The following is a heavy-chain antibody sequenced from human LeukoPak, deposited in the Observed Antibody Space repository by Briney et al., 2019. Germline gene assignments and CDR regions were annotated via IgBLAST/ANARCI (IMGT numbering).Heavy chain of an antibody. J-gene: IGHJ3*02. CDR1: GCCISSGGYY. Sequence: SQTLSLTCTVSGCCISSGGYYWIWMRQHPGKAVEWIGNIYYSGSTYYNPSLKSRVTISVDTSKQQFSLKLSSVTAADTDVYYCASLVVAAARRRNYAFDIWGQGTMVSVSS. CDR3: ASLVVAAARRRNYAFDI. V-gene: IGHV4-31*03. CDR2: IYYSGST. D-gene: IGHD2-2*01.